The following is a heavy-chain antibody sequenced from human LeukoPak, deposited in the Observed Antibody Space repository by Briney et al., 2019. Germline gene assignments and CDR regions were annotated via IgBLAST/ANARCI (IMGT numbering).Heavy chain of an antibody. CDR2: FDPEDGET. D-gene: IGHD2-15*01. V-gene: IGHV1-24*01. CDR1: GYTLTELS. J-gene: IGHJ5*02. Sequence: ASVKVSCKVSGYTLTELSMHWVRQAPGKGLEWMGGFDPEDGETIYAQKFQGRVTVTEDTSTDTAYMELSSLRSEDTAVYYCATPWWSSWGQGTLVTVSS. CDR3: ATPWWSS.